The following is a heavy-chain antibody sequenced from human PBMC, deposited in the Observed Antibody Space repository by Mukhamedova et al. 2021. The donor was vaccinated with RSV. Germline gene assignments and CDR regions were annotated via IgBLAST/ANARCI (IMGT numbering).Heavy chain of an antibody. CDR2: ISYDGSNK. Sequence: AVISYDGSNKYYADSVKGRFTISRDNSKNTLYLQMNSLRAEDTAVYYCARGYSNFDYWGQETL. D-gene: IGHD2-21*01. V-gene: IGHV3-30*01. J-gene: IGHJ4*02. CDR3: ARGYSNFDY.